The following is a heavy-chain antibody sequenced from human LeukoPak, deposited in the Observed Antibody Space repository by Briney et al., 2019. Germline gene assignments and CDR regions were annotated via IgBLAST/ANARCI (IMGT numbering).Heavy chain of an antibody. CDR1: GGTFSSYA. J-gene: IGHJ4*02. CDR3: ARSGYSSGWYDLGY. D-gene: IGHD6-19*01. CDR2: IIPILGIA. V-gene: IGHV1-69*04. Sequence: SVKVSCKASGGTFSSYAISWVRQAPGQGLEWMGRIIPILGIANYAQKFQGRVTMTRDTSTSTVCMELSSLRSEDTAVYYCARSGYSSGWYDLGYWGQGTLVTVSS.